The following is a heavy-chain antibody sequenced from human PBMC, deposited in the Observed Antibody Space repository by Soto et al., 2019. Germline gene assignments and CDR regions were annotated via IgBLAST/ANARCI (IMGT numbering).Heavy chain of an antibody. D-gene: IGHD2-21*01. CDR1: EFTFSNYV. J-gene: IGHJ6*03. CDR2: ITANGGTT. CDR3: ARYLLPVVQPPDL. V-gene: IGHV3-23*01. Sequence: PGGSLRLSCAASEFTFSNYVMTWVRQAPGKGLEWISSITANGGTTYYADSVKGRFTISRDNSKNTLYLQMSTLRAEDTAVYFCARYLLPVVQPPDLWGKGTTVTVSS.